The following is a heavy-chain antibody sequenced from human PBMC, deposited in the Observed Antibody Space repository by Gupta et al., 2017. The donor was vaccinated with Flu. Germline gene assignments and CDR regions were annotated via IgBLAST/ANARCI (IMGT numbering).Heavy chain of an antibody. Sequence: QVQLVQSGAEVKKPGASVKVSCKASGYTFTSYYMHWVRQAPGQGLEWMGIINPSGGSTSYAKKFQGRGTMTRDTSTSTVYRELSSLRSEETAVYDCARDLTDSPGTTFSYYFDYGGQGTMVTVSS. J-gene: IGHJ4*02. V-gene: IGHV1-46*01. CDR3: ARDLTDSPGTTFSYYFDY. CDR1: GYTFTSYY. CDR2: INPSGGST. D-gene: IGHD4-17*01.